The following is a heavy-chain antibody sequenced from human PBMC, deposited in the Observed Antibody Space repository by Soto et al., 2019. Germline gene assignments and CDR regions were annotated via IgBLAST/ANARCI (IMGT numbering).Heavy chain of an antibody. J-gene: IGHJ5*02. Sequence: SLRLSGLASGFMFDSYGMNWVRQAPGRGLEWVAGIWHDGSKQLYGDSVKGRFVISRDDSAKTVSLQMNNLRAEDTAVYYCARDVDTTSHLSWFDPWGQGA. V-gene: IGHV3-33*07. CDR2: IWHDGSKQ. D-gene: IGHD1-1*01. CDR3: ARDVDTTSHLSWFDP. CDR1: GFMFDSYG.